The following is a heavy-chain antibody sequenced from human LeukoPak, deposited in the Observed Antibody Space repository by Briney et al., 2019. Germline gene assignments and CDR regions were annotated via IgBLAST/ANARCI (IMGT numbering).Heavy chain of an antibody. V-gene: IGHV3-21*01. D-gene: IGHD1-14*01. CDR3: ARDPGRREKAFDI. CDR2: INSSSTYI. CDR1: GFTFSDHL. Sequence: GGSLRLSCAASGFTFSDHLMDWVRQAPGKGLEWLSSINSSSTYIYSADSVKGRFTISRDNAKNSLYLQMNSLRAEDTAVYYCARDPGRREKAFDIWGQGTMVTVSS. J-gene: IGHJ3*02.